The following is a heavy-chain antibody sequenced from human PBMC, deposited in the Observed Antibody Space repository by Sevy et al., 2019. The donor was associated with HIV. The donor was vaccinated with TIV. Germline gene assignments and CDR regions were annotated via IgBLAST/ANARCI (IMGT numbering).Heavy chain of an antibody. CDR3: ARERDGYNYYLDY. CDR2: IKQDGSEK. Sequence: GGSLRLSCAASGFTFSSYWMSWVRQASGKGLEWVANIKQDGSEKYYVNSVKGRFTISRDNAKNSLYLQMNSLRAEDTAVYYCARERDGYNYYLDYWGQGTLVTVSS. V-gene: IGHV3-7*01. J-gene: IGHJ4*02. D-gene: IGHD5-12*01. CDR1: GFTFSSYW.